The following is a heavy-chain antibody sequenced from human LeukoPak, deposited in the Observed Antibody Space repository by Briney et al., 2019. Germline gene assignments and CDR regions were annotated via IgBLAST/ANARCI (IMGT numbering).Heavy chain of an antibody. CDR1: GYIFTRYA. V-gene: IGHV1-18*01. J-gene: IGHJ4*02. CDR2: ISVYNGNT. Sequence: ASVKVSCKASGYIFTRYATSWVREAPGQGLEWMGWISVYNGNTNYADNFQGRVTMTTDTWTSTAYMELTNLRSDDTAIYYCAREEIAAAGRGGFHWGQGTLVTVSS. CDR3: AREEIAAAGRGGFH. D-gene: IGHD6-13*01.